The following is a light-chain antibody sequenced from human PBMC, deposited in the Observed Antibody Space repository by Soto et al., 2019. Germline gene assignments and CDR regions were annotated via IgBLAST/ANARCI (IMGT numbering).Light chain of an antibody. J-gene: IGLJ1*01. Sequence: QSALTQPASVSGSPGQSITISCTGTSSDVGGYNYISWYQQHPDKAPKLLIYDVTNRPSGVSTRFSGSKSGNTASLTISGLQAEVEADYYCSSYISSSAYVFGTGTQLTVL. CDR2: DVT. CDR3: SSYISSSAYV. CDR1: SSDVGGYNY. V-gene: IGLV2-14*01.